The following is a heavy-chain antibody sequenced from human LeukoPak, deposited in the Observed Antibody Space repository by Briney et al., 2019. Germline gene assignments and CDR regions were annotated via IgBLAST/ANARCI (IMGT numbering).Heavy chain of an antibody. CDR1: GYSISSGYY. CDR2: IYHSGST. J-gene: IGHJ4*02. D-gene: IGHD3-22*01. CDR3: ARADGDYDSSGYHDY. Sequence: SETLSLTCTVSGYSISSGYYWGWIRQPAGKGLEWIGSIYHSGSTYYNPSLKSRVTISVDTSKNQFSLKLSSVTAADTAVYYCARADGDYDSSGYHDYWGQGTLVTVSS. V-gene: IGHV4-38-2*02.